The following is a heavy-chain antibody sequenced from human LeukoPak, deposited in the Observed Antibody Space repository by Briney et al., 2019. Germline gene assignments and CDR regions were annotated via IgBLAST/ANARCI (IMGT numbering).Heavy chain of an antibody. V-gene: IGHV3-23*01. J-gene: IGHJ4*02. CDR2: ISGSGGST. Sequence: GGTLRLSCAASGFTFSSYGMSWVRQAPGKGLEWVSAISGSGGSTYYADSVKGRFTISRDNARNSLYLQMNSLRAEDTAVYYCARGAEGIAATDSNFDYWGQGTLVTVSS. CDR1: GFTFSSYG. D-gene: IGHD6-13*01. CDR3: ARGAEGIAATDSNFDY.